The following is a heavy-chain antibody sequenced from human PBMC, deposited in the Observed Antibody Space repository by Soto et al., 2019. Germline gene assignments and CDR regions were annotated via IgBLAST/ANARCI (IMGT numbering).Heavy chain of an antibody. CDR1: GFTFDDYT. J-gene: IGHJ4*02. CDR3: AKGDRFGELSPGSFDY. Sequence: EVQLVESGGVVVQPGGSLRLSCAASGFTFDDYTMHSVRQAPGKGLEWVSLISWDGGSTYYADSVKGRFTISRDSSKNSLYLQMNSLRTEDTALYYCAKGDRFGELSPGSFDYWGQGTLVTVSS. CDR2: ISWDGGST. V-gene: IGHV3-43*01. D-gene: IGHD3-10*01.